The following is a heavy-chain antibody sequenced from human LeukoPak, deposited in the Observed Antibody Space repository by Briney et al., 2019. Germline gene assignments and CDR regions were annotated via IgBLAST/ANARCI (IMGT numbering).Heavy chain of an antibody. V-gene: IGHV3-66*01. CDR3: ATARYCSGGSCYSGYFQH. CDR2: TFDGGST. Sequence: GGSLRLSCAASGFTVSSNYMSWVRQAPGKGLEWVSVTFDGGSTYYADSVRGRFTISRDNSKNTLYLQMNSLRAEDTAVYYCATARYCSGGSCYSGYFQHWGQGTLVTVSS. CDR1: GFTVSSNY. D-gene: IGHD2-15*01. J-gene: IGHJ1*01.